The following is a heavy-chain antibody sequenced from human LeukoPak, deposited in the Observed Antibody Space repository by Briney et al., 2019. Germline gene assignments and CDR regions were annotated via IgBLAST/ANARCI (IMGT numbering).Heavy chain of an antibody. V-gene: IGHV5-51*01. D-gene: IGHD4-17*01. CDR3: GRRGDYNSFDY. CDR2: IYPGDSDT. J-gene: IGHJ4*02. CDR1: GYSFSSYW. Sequence: GESLKISCKGSGYSFSSYWIGWVRQMPGKGLEWMGIIYPGDSDTRYNPSFQGQVTISADKSISTAYLQWSSLKASDTAMYYCGRRGDYNSFDYWGQGTLVTVSS.